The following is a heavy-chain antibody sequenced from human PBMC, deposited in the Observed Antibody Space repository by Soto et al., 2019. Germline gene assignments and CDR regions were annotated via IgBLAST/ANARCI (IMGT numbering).Heavy chain of an antibody. J-gene: IGHJ2*01. CDR2: ISASGVST. Sequence: EVQLLDSGGDLVQPGGSLRLSCAVSGFAFSNYAMSWVRQAPGKGLEWVSGISASGVSTYYVDSVKGRFTISRENSKKTLYLQMNSLTADDTAVYYCAKDSGDYGGNPGRNWYFDLWGRGTLVTVSS. CDR1: GFAFSNYA. D-gene: IGHD4-17*01. V-gene: IGHV3-23*01. CDR3: AKDSGDYGGNPGRNWYFDL.